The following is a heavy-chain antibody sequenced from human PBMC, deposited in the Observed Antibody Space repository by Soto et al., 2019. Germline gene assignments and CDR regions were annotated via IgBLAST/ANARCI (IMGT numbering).Heavy chain of an antibody. CDR3: ATRGTKYHPRPLV. CDR1: GVSPSTSGVG. J-gene: IGHJ4*02. V-gene: IGHV2-5*02. CDR2: IYWDDDK. D-gene: IGHD2-2*01. Sequence: GSGPTPVNPTQTRTMACTFSGVSPSTSGVGVGWIRQPPGKALEWLALIYWDDDKRYSPSLKSRLTITKDTSTNKVVLTMTNMDPVDTVTYYCATRGTKYHPRPLVWGEGTLVTVSS.